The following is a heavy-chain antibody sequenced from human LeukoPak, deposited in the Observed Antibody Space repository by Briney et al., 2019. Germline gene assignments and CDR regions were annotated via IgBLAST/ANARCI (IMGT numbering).Heavy chain of an antibody. D-gene: IGHD3-10*01. Sequence: PGRSLRLSCSASGFSFNSYGMHWVRQAPGEGLEWVANIKQDGSEKNYLDSVKGRFTISRDNAKNSLYLQMNSLRDDDTAVYYCARDGGGPLDWGQGTLVTVSS. CDR1: GFSFNSYG. CDR3: ARDGGGPLD. CDR2: IKQDGSEK. J-gene: IGHJ4*02. V-gene: IGHV3-7*01.